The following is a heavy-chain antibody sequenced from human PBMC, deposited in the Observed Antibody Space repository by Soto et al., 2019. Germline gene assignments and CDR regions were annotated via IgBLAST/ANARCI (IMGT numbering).Heavy chain of an antibody. CDR2: IYYSGRT. J-gene: IGHJ4*02. CDR1: GGSVSSTYYY. D-gene: IGHD2-15*01. CDR3: ARGGYSGRLYYFDY. V-gene: IGHV4-61*01. Sequence: PSETLSLTCFVSGGSVSSTYYYWSWIRQPPGKGLEWIGYIYYSGRTDYKSSLKSRVTISLDPSKNQVSLKFNSVTAAVSAVYYCARGGYSGRLYYFDYWGLGTLVTVS.